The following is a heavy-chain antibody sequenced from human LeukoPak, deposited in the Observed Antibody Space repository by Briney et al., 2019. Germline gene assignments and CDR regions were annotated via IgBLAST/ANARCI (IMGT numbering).Heavy chain of an antibody. Sequence: GGSLRLSCAASGFTFSSYAMSWVRQAPGKGLEWVSAISGSGGSTYYADSVKGRFTISRDNSKNTLYLQMNSLRAEDTAVYYCAKGSIIGGYRYGYFDYWGQGTLVTVSS. CDR3: AKGSIIGGYRYGYFDY. D-gene: IGHD5-18*01. J-gene: IGHJ4*02. V-gene: IGHV3-23*01. CDR2: ISGSGGST. CDR1: GFTFSSYA.